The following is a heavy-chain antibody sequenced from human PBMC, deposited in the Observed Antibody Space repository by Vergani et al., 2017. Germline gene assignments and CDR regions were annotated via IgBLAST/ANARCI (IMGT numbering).Heavy chain of an antibody. J-gene: IGHJ3*02. CDR2: IVVGSGNT. Sequence: QMQLVQSGPEVKKPGTSVKVSCKASGFTFTSSAMQWVRQARGQRLEWIGWIVVGSGNTNYAQKFQERVTITRDMSTSTAYMELSSLRSEDTAVYYCAARLGYWSSTSCYQGAFDIWGQGTMVTVSS. D-gene: IGHD2-2*01. CDR1: GFTFTSSA. V-gene: IGHV1-58*02. CDR3: AARLGYWSSTSCYQGAFDI.